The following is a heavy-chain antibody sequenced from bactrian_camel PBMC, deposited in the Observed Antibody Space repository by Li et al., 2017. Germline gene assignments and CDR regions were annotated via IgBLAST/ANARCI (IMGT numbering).Heavy chain of an antibody. D-gene: IGHD8*01. J-gene: IGHJ4*01. CDR1: GFTFDEPA. V-gene: IGHV3S55*01. Sequence: QVQLVESGGGSVQAGGSLRLSCTGSGFTFDEPAKRWYRQVPGNECELISSISSDGTTYYSDSVKGRFTISRDNAKNTLNLHLNSLKTDDTAMYYCAQVEHWTAVTLGQGTQVTVS. CDR2: ISSDGTT.